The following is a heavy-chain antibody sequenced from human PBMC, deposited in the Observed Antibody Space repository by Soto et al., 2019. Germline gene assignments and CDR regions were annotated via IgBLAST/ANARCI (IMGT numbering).Heavy chain of an antibody. D-gene: IGHD3-3*01. CDR3: ARDRGFWSGYGRLFDY. Sequence: QVQLVQSGAEVKKPGSSVKVSCKASGGTFSSYAISWVRQAPGQGLEWMGGLIPIFGTANYAQKFQGRVTITADESTSTAYMELSSLISEGTAVYYCARDRGFWSGYGRLFDYWGQGTLVTVSS. CDR2: LIPIFGTA. V-gene: IGHV1-69*01. J-gene: IGHJ4*02. CDR1: GGTFSSYA.